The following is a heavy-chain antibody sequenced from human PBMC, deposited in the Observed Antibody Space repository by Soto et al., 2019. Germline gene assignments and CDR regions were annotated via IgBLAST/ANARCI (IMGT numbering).Heavy chain of an antibody. D-gene: IGHD3-9*01. J-gene: IGHJ4*02. V-gene: IGHV5-51*01. Sequence: GESLKISCKGSGHSFTTYWIGWVRQMPGKGLEWMGIIYPGDSDTRYSPSFQGQVTISADKSISTAYLQWSSLKASDTAMYYCARHGVGDILTGQPDYWGQGTLVTVSS. CDR2: IYPGDSDT. CDR3: ARHGVGDILTGQPDY. CDR1: GHSFTTYW.